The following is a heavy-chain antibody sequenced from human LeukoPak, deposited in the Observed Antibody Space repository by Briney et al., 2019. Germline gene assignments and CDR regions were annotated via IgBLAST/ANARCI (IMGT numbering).Heavy chain of an antibody. J-gene: IGHJ5*02. CDR1: GYTFTGYY. V-gene: IGHV1-2*02. CDR3: ARTGYCSSTSCYLRFDP. Sequence: ASVKVSCKASGYTFTGYYMHWVRQAPAQGLEWMGWINPNSGGTNYAQRFPGRVTMTRDTSISTAYMGLSRVRSDDTAVYYCARTGYCSSTSCYLRFDPWGQGTLVTVSS. D-gene: IGHD2-2*01. CDR2: INPNSGGT.